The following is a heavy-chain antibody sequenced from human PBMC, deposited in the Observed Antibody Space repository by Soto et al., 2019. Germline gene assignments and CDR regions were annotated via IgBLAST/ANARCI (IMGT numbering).Heavy chain of an antibody. J-gene: IGHJ4*02. D-gene: IGHD3-10*01. Sequence: GESLKISCKGSGYSFTSYWIGWVRQMPGKGLEWMGIIYPGDSDTRYSPSFQGQVTISADKSISTAYLQWSSLKASDTAMYYCARLSLRDGSGSYYNPNYWGQGTLVTVSS. V-gene: IGHV5-51*01. CDR1: GYSFTSYW. CDR3: ARLSLRDGSGSYYNPNY. CDR2: IYPGDSDT.